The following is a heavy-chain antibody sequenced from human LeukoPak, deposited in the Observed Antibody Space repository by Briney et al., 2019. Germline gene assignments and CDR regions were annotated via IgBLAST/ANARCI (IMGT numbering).Heavy chain of an antibody. J-gene: IGHJ6*02. CDR3: ARRTSGYYYYGMDV. V-gene: IGHV4-34*01. D-gene: IGHD2-2*01. CDR1: GGSFSGYY. Sequence: PSETLSLTCAVYGGSFSGYYWSWIRQPPGKGLEWIGEIKHSGSTNYNPSLKSRVTISVDTSKNQFSLKLSSVTAADTAVYYCARRTSGYYYYGMDVWGQGTTVTVSS. CDR2: IKHSGST.